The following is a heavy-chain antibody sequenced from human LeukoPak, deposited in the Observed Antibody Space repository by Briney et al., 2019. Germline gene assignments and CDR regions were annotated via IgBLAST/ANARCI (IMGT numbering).Heavy chain of an antibody. CDR3: ARARYCSGGSCYAEY. Sequence: GESLKISCKGSGYSFNTYWIGWVRHMPGKGLEWMGIIYGSDSDTRYSPSFQGQVTISADKSISTAYLQWSSLKASDTAMYYCARARYCSGGSCYAEYWGQGTLVTVSS. D-gene: IGHD2-15*01. J-gene: IGHJ4*02. CDR1: GYSFNTYW. V-gene: IGHV5-51*01. CDR2: IYGSDSDT.